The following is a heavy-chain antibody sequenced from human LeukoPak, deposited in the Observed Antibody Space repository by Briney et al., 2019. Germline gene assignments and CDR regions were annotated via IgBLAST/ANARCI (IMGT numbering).Heavy chain of an antibody. J-gene: IGHJ4*02. V-gene: IGHV4-59*01. Sequence: SGTLSLTCTVSGGSMSSYYWTWIRQPPGKGLEWIGYIYYSGSTNYNPSLKSRVTISVDTSKNQFSLKLSSMTAADTAVFYCARGLVPDYWGQGTLVTVSS. CDR3: ARGLVPDY. CDR1: GGSMSSYY. CDR2: IYYSGST. D-gene: IGHD6-19*01.